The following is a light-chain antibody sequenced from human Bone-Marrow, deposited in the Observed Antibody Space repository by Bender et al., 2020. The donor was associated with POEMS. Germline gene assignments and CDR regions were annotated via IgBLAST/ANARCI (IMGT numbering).Light chain of an antibody. Sequence: QSVLTQPPSVSAAPRQTVTISCSGSRSNIGDNVVNWYQQLPGKAPKLLIYFDDLLSSGVSDRFSGSKSGTSASLAISGLQSGDEGDYYCSSYAGSRTWVFGGGTKLTVL. CDR3: SSYAGSRTWV. CDR2: FDD. J-gene: IGLJ3*02. V-gene: IGLV1-36*01. CDR1: RSNIGDNV.